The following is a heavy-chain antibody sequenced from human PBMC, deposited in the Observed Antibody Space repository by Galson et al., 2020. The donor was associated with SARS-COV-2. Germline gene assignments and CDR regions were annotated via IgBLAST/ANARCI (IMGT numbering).Heavy chain of an antibody. V-gene: IGHV3-30-3*01. CDR2: ISYDGSNK. D-gene: IGHD6-19*01. CDR3: ARSSGWYHGIDY. CDR1: GFTFSSYA. J-gene: IGHJ4*02. Sequence: TGGSLRLSCAASGFTFSSYAMHWVRQAPGKGLEWVAVISYDGSNKYYADSVKGRFTISRDNSKNTLYLQMNSLRAEDTAVYYCARSSGWYHGIDYWGQGTLVTVSS.